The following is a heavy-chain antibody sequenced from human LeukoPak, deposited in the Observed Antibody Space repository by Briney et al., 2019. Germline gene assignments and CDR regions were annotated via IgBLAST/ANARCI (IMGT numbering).Heavy chain of an antibody. D-gene: IGHD3-22*01. J-gene: IGHJ4*02. CDR2: INPNSGGT. Sequence: GGSVKVSCKASGYTFTGYYMHWVRQAPGQGLEWMGWINPNSGGTNYAQKFQGRVTMTRDTSISTAYMELSRLRSDDTAVYYCARVDYYDSSGYFDYWGQGTLVTVSS. CDR3: ARVDYYDSSGYFDY. CDR1: GYTFTGYY. V-gene: IGHV1-2*02.